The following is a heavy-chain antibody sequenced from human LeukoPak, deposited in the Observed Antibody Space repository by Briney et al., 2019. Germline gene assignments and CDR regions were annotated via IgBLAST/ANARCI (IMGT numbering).Heavy chain of an antibody. Sequence: GGSLRLSCAASGFIFSNCYMSWVRQAPGKGLEWVANIKEDGSERYYVDSVKGRFTISRDNAKNSLYLQMNTLSAEDTAVYYCARGIPMITFEGIIVPGRGDAFDIWGQGTMVTVSS. J-gene: IGHJ3*02. V-gene: IGHV3-7*01. D-gene: IGHD3-16*02. CDR2: IKEDGSER. CDR3: ARGIPMITFEGIIVPGRGDAFDI. CDR1: GFIFSNCY.